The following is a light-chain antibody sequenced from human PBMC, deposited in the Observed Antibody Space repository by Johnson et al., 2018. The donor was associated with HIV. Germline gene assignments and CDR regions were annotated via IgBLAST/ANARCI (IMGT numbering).Light chain of an antibody. CDR1: SSNIGNNY. CDR3: GTWDSRLSAGGGV. Sequence: QSVLTQPPSVSAAPGQKVTISCSGSSSNIGNNYVSWYQQLPGTAPKLLIYENNKRPSGIPDRFSGSKSGTSATLGITGLQTGDEADDYCGTWDSRLSAGGGVFGTGTKVTVL. V-gene: IGLV1-51*02. J-gene: IGLJ1*01. CDR2: ENN.